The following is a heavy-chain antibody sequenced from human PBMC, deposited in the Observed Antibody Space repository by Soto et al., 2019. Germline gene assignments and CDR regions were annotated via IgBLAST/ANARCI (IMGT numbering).Heavy chain of an antibody. CDR1: GGSISSGDFY. V-gene: IGHV4-30-4*01. CDR3: ARGTVTTNYYYGMDV. D-gene: IGHD4-4*01. J-gene: IGHJ6*02. CDR2: ISYSGST. Sequence: LTLTCTVSGGSISSGDFYWSWIRHPPGRGLEWIGYISYSGSTYYNTSLKSRVTISVDTSKNQFSLKLSSVTAADTAVYYCARGTVTTNYYYGMDVWGQGTTVTVSS.